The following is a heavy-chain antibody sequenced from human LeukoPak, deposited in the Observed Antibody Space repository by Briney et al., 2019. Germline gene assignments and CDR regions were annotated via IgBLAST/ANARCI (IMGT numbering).Heavy chain of an antibody. Sequence: GGSLRLSCGASGFTFDDYSIHWVRHAPGKSLEGVSLITWDGGSTYYADSVKGRLTISRDNRKNSVYLQMNSLRIEDTAFYYCAKDLGTGSYYEAFDYWGQGTLVTVSS. CDR2: ITWDGGST. V-gene: IGHV3-43*01. J-gene: IGHJ4*02. CDR3: AKDLGTGSYYEAFDY. CDR1: GFTFDDYS. D-gene: IGHD1-26*01.